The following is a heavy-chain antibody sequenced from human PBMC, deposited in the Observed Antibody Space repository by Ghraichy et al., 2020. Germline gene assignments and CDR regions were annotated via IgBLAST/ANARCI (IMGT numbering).Heavy chain of an antibody. V-gene: IGHV3-23*01. CDR2: ISGSGGST. CDR3: AKPLGYYFDY. CDR1: GFTFSTYA. J-gene: IGHJ4*02. D-gene: IGHD3-10*01. Sequence: GGSLRLSCAASGFTFSTYAMSWVRQAPGKGLEWVSAISGSGGSTYYADSVKGRFTISRDNSKNTLYLQMNSLRAEDMAVYYCAKPLGYYFDYWGQGTLVAVSS.